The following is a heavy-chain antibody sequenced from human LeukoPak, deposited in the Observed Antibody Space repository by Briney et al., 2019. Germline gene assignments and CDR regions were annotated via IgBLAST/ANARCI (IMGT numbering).Heavy chain of an antibody. V-gene: IGHV3-23*01. CDR2: ISGIGGSK. D-gene: IGHD1-14*01. CDR1: GFTFSSYA. CDR3: AKDISGPTVGWFDP. J-gene: IGHJ5*02. Sequence: GGSLRLSCAASGFTFSSYAMSWVRQAPGKGLEWVSAISGIGGSKYYADSVKGRFTISRDNSKNTLYLQMNSLRAEDTGVYYCAKDISGPTVGWFDPWGREPWSPSPQ.